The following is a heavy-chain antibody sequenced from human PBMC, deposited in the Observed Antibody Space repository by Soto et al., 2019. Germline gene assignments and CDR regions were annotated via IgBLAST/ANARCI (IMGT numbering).Heavy chain of an antibody. CDR1: GFTVTSYY. Sequence: HPGGSLRLSCAASGFTVTSYYMSWVRQAPGKGLEWVSLIYTGGNTNYADSVKGRFTISRDNSKNTLYLQMNSLRAEDTAVYYCARDCYYGSGNYYRADYYHYGMDVWGQGTTVTVSS. CDR3: ARDCYYGSGNYYRADYYHYGMDV. D-gene: IGHD3-10*01. J-gene: IGHJ6*02. V-gene: IGHV3-53*01. CDR2: IYTGGNT.